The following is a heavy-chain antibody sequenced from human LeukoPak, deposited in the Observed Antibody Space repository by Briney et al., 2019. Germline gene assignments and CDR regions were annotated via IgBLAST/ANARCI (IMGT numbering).Heavy chain of an antibody. Sequence: GGSLRLSCAASGFTFSSYWMSWVRQAPGKGPEWVTNINPDGSEKYYMDSVKGRFTISRDNAKYSLSLQMNNLRATDTALYYCARADLDWGQGTLVTVSS. J-gene: IGHJ4*02. CDR3: ARADLD. CDR2: INPDGSEK. V-gene: IGHV3-7*01. CDR1: GFTFSSYW.